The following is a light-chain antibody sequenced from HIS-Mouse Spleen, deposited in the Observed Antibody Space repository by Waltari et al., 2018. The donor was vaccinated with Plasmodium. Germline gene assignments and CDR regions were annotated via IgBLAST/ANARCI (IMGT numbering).Light chain of an antibody. CDR3: QQYNNWPFT. V-gene: IGKV3-15*01. J-gene: IGKJ3*01. Sequence: EIVMTHSPATLSVSPVERATLSCRARKSVGSNLAWYQHTPGQAPRLLIYVASTRATGIPARFSGSGSGTEFTLTISSLQSEDFAVYCCQQYNNWPFTFGPGTKMDIK. CDR1: KSVGSN. CDR2: VAS.